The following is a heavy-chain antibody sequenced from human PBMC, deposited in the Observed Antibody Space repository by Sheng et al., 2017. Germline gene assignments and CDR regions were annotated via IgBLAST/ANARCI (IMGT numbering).Heavy chain of an antibody. D-gene: IGHD4-4*01. Sequence: SGAEVKKPGASVKVSCKASGYTFTSYGISWVRQAPGQGLEWMGWISAYNGNTNYAQKLQGRVTMTTDTSTSTAYMELRSLRSDDTAVYYCARDHDLLGNYPYYYYGMDVWGQGTTVTVSS. V-gene: IGHV1-18*01. CDR1: GYTFTSYG. J-gene: IGHJ6*02. CDR3: ARDHDLLGNYPYYYYGMDV. CDR2: ISAYNGNT.